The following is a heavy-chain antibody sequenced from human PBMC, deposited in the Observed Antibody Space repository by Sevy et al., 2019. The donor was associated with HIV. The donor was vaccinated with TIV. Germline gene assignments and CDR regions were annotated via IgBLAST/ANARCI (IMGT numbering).Heavy chain of an antibody. CDR1: GFAFSSHA. D-gene: IGHD6-13*01. V-gene: IGHV3-30-3*01. CDR2: ISYEGTET. CDR3: ARDGGYSIKWYPLY. J-gene: IGHJ4*01. Sequence: GGSLRLSCAASGFAFSSHAMHWVRQAPGKGLEWVAVISYEGTETFYAASVEGRFTIYRDNSKSMLSLQINSLRPEDTAVYYCARDGGYSIKWYPLYWGHGTLVTVSS.